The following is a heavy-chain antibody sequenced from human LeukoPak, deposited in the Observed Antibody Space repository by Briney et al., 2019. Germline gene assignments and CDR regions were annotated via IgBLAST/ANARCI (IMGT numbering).Heavy chain of an antibody. D-gene: IGHD5-12*01. V-gene: IGHV6-1*01. CDR3: GRDRGGSGYDHLDS. CDR1: GDSVSTNSAA. Sequence: SQTLSLTCAISGDSVSTNSAAWNWISQSPSRGLEWLGWTYYSTKCYNDYAVSMNSRITINPDISKDQVSLQLNLVTPEDRAEYYCGRDRGGSGYDHLDSGGQGPLVTVS. J-gene: IGHJ4*02. CDR2: TYYSTKCYN.